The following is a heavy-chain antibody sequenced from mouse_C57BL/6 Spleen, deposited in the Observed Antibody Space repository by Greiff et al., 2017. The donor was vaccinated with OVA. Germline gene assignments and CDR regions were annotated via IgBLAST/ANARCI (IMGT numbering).Heavy chain of an antibody. Sequence: QVQLQQSGAELVRPGTSVKVSCKASGYAFTNYLIEWVKQRPGQGLEWIGVINPGSGGTNYNEKLKGRATLTADKSSSTAYMQLSSLTSEDSAVYFCARSGYDRFAYWGQGTLVTVSA. J-gene: IGHJ3*01. CDR3: ARSGYDRFAY. CDR2: INPGSGGT. V-gene: IGHV1-54*01. D-gene: IGHD2-2*01. CDR1: GYAFTNYL.